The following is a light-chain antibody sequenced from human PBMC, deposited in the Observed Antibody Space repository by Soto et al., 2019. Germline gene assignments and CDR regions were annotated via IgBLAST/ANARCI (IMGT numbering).Light chain of an antibody. CDR3: QQRSNWPPEIT. Sequence: EIVLAQSPATLSLSPGERATLSCRASQSVSISLAWYQQKPGQAPRLLIYDASNRATGVPARFSGSGSGTDFTLTVSSLEPEDFALYYCQQRSNWPPEITFGKGTRLEI. V-gene: IGKV3-11*01. CDR1: QSVSIS. CDR2: DAS. J-gene: IGKJ5*01.